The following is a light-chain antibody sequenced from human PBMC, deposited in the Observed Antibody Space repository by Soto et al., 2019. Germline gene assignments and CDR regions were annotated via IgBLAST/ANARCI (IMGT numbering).Light chain of an antibody. V-gene: IGLV2-14*01. CDR3: SSYTSTSSFVV. Sequence: QSVLTQPASVSGSPGQSITISCTGTSSDLGGYDYVSWYQQYPGKAPKLMISEVSNRPSGVSNRFSGSKSGNTASLTISGLQTEDEADYYCSSYTSTSSFVVFGGGIKVTVL. CDR1: SSDLGGYDY. J-gene: IGLJ2*01. CDR2: EVS.